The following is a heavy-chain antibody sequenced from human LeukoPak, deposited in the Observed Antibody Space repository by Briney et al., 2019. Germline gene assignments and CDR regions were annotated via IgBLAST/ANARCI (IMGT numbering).Heavy chain of an antibody. CDR3: ARLGNTGSFGY. CDR1: GFTFSSYG. Sequence: GGSLRLSCAASGFTFSSYGMSWVRQAPGKGLEWVSAISGSGGSTYYADSVKGRFTISRDNSKNTLYLQMNSLRAEDTAVYYCARLGNTGSFGYWGQGTLVTVSS. V-gene: IGHV3-23*01. J-gene: IGHJ4*02. CDR2: ISGSGGST. D-gene: IGHD1-26*01.